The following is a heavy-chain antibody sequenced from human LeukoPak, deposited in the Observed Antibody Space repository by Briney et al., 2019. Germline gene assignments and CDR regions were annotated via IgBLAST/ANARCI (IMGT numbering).Heavy chain of an antibody. J-gene: IGHJ4*02. CDR1: GFTFSSYG. CDR2: ISGSGGST. D-gene: IGHD3-3*01. Sequence: GGTLRLSCAASGFTFSSYGMSWVRQAPGKGLEWVSAISGSGGSTYYADSVKGRFTISRDNSKNTLYLQMNSLRTEDTAVYYCAASLEGPRDCWGPGTLVTVSS. CDR3: AASLEGPRDC. V-gene: IGHV3-23*01.